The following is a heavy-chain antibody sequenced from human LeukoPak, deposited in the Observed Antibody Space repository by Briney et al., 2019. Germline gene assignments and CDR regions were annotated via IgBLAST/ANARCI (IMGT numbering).Heavy chain of an antibody. CDR2: IYYTGST. J-gene: IGHJ4*02. CDR1: GGSISSSSYY. CDR3: ARAEPSRPFDY. V-gene: IGHV4-61*05. Sequence: SETLSLTCTVSGGSISSSSYYWGWIRQPPGKGLEFIGHIYYTGSTNYNPSLRSRVTISVDTSKNQFSLNLSSVTSADTAVYYCARAEPSRPFDYWGQGTLVTVSS. D-gene: IGHD1-14*01.